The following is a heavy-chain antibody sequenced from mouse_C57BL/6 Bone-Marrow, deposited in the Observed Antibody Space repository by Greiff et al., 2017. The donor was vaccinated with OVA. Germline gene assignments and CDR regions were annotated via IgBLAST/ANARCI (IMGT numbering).Heavy chain of an antibody. CDR1: GFTFSDYG. J-gene: IGHJ2*01. V-gene: IGHV5-17*01. CDR2: ISSGSSTI. CDR3: ARGPSCGRFPYYFDF. Sequence: EVMLVESGGGLVKPGGSLKLSCAASGFTFSDYGMHWVRQAPEKGLEWVAYISSGSSTIYYADTVKGRFTISRANAKNHLFLQMTSLRSDVTALYYCARGPSCGRFPYYFDFWGPGTTLTVSS.